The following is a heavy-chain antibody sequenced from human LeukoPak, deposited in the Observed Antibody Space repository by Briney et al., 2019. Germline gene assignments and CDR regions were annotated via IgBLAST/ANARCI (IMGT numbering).Heavy chain of an antibody. J-gene: IGHJ4*02. Sequence: SETLSLTCTVSGGSVSNGNYYWSWLRQPPGKALEWIGYIYYSGNTNYNPSLEGRVTISVDTSKNHFSVKLSSVTAADTAVYYCARSQNYYGSGDYWSQGTLVTVSS. D-gene: IGHD3-10*01. CDR3: ARSQNYYGSGDY. V-gene: IGHV4-61*03. CDR1: GGSVSNGNYY. CDR2: IYYSGNT.